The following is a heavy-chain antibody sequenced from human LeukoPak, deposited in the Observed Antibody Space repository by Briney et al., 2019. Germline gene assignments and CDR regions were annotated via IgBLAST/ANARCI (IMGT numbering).Heavy chain of an antibody. CDR3: ARGLVRGYFQH. Sequence: QTLSLTCAVSGGSISSGGYSWSWIRQPPGKGLEWIGYIYHSGSTYYNPSLKSRVTISVDRSKNQFSLKLSSVTAADTAVYYCARGLVRGYFQHWGQGTLVTVSS. CDR1: GGSISSGGYS. V-gene: IGHV4-30-2*01. J-gene: IGHJ1*01. D-gene: IGHD6-13*01. CDR2: IYHSGST.